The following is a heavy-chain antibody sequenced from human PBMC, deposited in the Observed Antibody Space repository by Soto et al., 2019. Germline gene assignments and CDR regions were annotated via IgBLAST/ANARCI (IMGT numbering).Heavy chain of an antibody. CDR3: ARVGAC. J-gene: IGHJ4*02. CDR1: GFDFSNYI. CDR2: ISGSSTTI. V-gene: IGHV3-48*01. Sequence: EVQLVESGGGLVHPGGSLRLSCAASGFDFSNYIMNWVRQAPGKGLEWISYISGSSTTILYADSVKGRFTVSRDNAKNSLYLQMNGLSPGDTAVYYGARVGACRGRGTLVTVSS.